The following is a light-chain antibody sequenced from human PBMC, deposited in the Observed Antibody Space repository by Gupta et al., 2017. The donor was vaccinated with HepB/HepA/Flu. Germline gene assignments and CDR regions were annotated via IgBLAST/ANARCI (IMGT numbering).Light chain of an antibody. Sequence: QSVLTQPPSASGTPGQRVTVSCSGGSSNIGSNTVHWYQQLPGTAPKLLIYSNNQRPSGVPDRFSGSKSGTSASLAISGLQAEDEADYYWTESDDRRNGRVFGGGTKLTV. J-gene: IGLJ3*02. CDR3: TESDDRRNGRV. CDR2: SNN. V-gene: IGLV1-44*01. CDR1: SSNIGSNT.